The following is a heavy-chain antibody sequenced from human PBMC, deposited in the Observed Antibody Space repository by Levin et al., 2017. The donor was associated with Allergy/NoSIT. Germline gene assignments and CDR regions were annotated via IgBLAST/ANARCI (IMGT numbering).Heavy chain of an antibody. D-gene: IGHD1-1*01. J-gene: IGHJ3*02. CDR2: IYYSGST. CDR3: ARDKTLERVDAFDI. V-gene: IGHV4-39*07. CDR1: GGSISSSSYY. Sequence: GSLRLSCTVSGGSISSSSYYWGWIRQPPGTGLEWIGSIYYSGSTYYNPSLKSRVTISVDTSKNQFSLKLSSVTAADTAVYYCARDKTLERVDAFDIWGQGTMVTVSS.